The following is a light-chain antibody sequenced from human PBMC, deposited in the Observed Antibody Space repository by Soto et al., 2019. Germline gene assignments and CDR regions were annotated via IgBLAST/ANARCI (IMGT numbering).Light chain of an antibody. CDR2: SAS. J-gene: IGKJ1*01. CDR1: QSIGTN. Sequence: EIVMTQSPPTLSVSPGERATLSCRASQSIGTNLAWYQQRPGQAPRLLIYSASTRATGIPARFSGSGSGTDVTLTISRPQSEACAFYSCRQYSKRPVWKFGKETKVDI. CDR3: RQYSKRPVWK. V-gene: IGKV3-15*01.